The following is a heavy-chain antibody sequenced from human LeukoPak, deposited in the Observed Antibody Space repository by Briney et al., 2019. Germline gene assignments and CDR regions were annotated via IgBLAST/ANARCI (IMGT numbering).Heavy chain of an antibody. V-gene: IGHV1-46*01. CDR3: ARDGARIAVFGVVSYYMDV. J-gene: IGHJ6*03. Sequence: ASVKVSCKASGGTFSSYTINWVRQAPGQGLEWMGMINPSGGSTSYAQKFQGRVTMTRDTSTSTVYMELSSLRSQDTAVYCCARDGARIAVFGVVSYYMDVWGKGTTVTVSS. CDR1: GGTFSSYT. CDR2: INPSGGST. D-gene: IGHD3-3*01.